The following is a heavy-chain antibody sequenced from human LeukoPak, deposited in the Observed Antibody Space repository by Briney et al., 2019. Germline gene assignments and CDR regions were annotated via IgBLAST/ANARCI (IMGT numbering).Heavy chain of an antibody. Sequence: ASVKVSCTASGYTFTGYYMHWVRQAPGQGLEWMGWINPNSGGTNYAQKFQGRVTMTRDTSISTAYMELSRLRSDDTAVYYCARDQYYDSSGYYYDYWGQGTLVTVSS. CDR3: ARDQYYDSSGYYYDY. CDR1: GYTFTGYY. V-gene: IGHV1-2*02. CDR2: INPNSGGT. D-gene: IGHD3-22*01. J-gene: IGHJ4*02.